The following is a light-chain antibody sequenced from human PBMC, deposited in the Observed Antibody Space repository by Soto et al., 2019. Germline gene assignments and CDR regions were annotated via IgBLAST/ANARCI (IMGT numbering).Light chain of an antibody. J-gene: IGLJ3*02. CDR3: ATWDDSPSGVV. V-gene: IGLV1-44*01. Sequence: QSVLTQSPSAAGTPGQRGSISCSGRSSNIGSHAVDWYQQLPGTAPKLLIYSNDQRPSGVPDRFSGSKSGTAASLAISGLQSEDEGEYFCATWDDSPSGVVFGGGTKLTVL. CDR2: SND. CDR1: SSNIGSHA.